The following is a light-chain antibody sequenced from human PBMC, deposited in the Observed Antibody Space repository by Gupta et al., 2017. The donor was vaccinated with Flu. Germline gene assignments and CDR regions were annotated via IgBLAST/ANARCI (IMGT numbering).Light chain of an antibody. CDR2: QVS. CDR3: MQGSRWPWA. V-gene: IGKV2-30*01. Sequence: ISFRSSESLVYSDGNTYLHWFQQRPGQSPRRLIYQVSHRESGVPDRVSGSGSGTDFTLKISRVEAEDVGVYYCMQGSRWPWAFGQGTKVEIK. CDR1: ESLVYSDGNTY. J-gene: IGKJ1*01.